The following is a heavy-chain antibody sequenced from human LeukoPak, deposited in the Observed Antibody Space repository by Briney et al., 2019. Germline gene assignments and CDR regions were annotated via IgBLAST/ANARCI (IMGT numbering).Heavy chain of an antibody. V-gene: IGHV3-33*01. CDR2: IWFDGSNK. J-gene: IGHJ4*02. Sequence: GGSLRLSCAASGFIFSNDAMHWVRQAPGKGLKWVAFIWFDGSNKHYADSVKGRFTISRDNSEDTLYLQMNSLRAGDTAVYYCVRDPSGSGFAFDSWGQGALVTVSS. CDR1: GFIFSNDA. CDR3: VRDPSGSGFAFDS. D-gene: IGHD1-1*01.